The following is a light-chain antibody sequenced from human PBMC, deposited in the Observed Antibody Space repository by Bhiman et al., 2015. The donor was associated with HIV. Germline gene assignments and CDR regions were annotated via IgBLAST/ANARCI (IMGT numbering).Light chain of an antibody. CDR2: QDT. Sequence: SYEVTQPPSVSVSPGQTASITCSGDKLGDKYVYWYQQKPGHSPVVVIYQDTKRPSGIPERFSGSNSGDTATLTISGAQPMDEAAYYCQAWDDSNVVFGGGTKLTVL. CDR3: QAWDDSNVV. V-gene: IGLV3-1*01. CDR1: KLGDKY. J-gene: IGLJ3*02.